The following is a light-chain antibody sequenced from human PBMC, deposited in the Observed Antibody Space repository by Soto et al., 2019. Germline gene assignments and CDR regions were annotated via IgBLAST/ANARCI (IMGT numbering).Light chain of an antibody. CDR1: QSVSSSY. J-gene: IGKJ1*01. CDR2: DAS. CDR3: QQYGSSPPT. Sequence: EIVLTQSPGTLSLSPGERASLSCRASQSVSSSYLAWYQQIPGQAPRLLINDASRRATGIPDRFSGSGSGTDFTLTTSRLEPEDFAVYYCQQYGSSPPTFGQGTKVDIK. V-gene: IGKV3-20*01.